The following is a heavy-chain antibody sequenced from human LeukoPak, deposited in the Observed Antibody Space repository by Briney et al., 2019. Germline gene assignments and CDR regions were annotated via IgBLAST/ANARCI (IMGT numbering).Heavy chain of an antibody. CDR2: IYYSGST. V-gene: IGHV4-39*01. Sequence: SETLSLTCTVSGGSISSSSYYWGWIRQPPGKGLEWIGSIYYSGSTYYNPSLKSRVTISVDTSKNQFSLKLSSVTAADTAVYYCARQRRDGYKPDAFDIWGQGTMITVSS. J-gene: IGHJ3*02. CDR3: ARQRRDGYKPDAFDI. D-gene: IGHD5-12*01. CDR1: GGSISSSSYY.